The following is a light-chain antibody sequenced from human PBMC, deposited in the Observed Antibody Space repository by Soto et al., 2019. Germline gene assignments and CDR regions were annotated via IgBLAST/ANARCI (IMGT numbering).Light chain of an antibody. J-gene: IGLJ1*01. CDR1: SGSVSISNY. CDR2: STN. CDR3: LLYMGSGMYV. V-gene: IGLV8-61*01. Sequence: QAVVTQEPSFSVSPGGKVTLTCGLSSGSVSISNYASWYQQTPGQAPRTLIYSTNTRSSGVPDRFSGSILGNKAALTITGAQADDESDYYCLLYMGSGMYVFGTGTKLTVL.